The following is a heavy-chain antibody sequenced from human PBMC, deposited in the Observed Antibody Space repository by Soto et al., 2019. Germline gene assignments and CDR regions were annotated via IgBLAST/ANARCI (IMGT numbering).Heavy chain of an antibody. D-gene: IGHD1-26*01. CDR1: GFTFSSYA. CDR3: ATHTTLKYRSDAFAI. V-gene: IGHV3-23*01. Sequence: WGSLRLSCAASGFTFSSYAMSWFRQAPGKGLEWVSAISGSGGSTYYADSVKGRFTISRDNSKNTLYLQMNSLRAEDTAVYYCATHTTLKYRSDAFAIWGQGTMVTVSS. CDR2: ISGSGGST. J-gene: IGHJ3*02.